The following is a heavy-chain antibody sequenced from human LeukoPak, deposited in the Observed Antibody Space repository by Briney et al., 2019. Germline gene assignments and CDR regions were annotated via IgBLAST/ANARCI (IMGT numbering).Heavy chain of an antibody. CDR3: AKDKGALAYCGVDCYSRFFDY. V-gene: IGHV3-23*01. J-gene: IGHJ4*02. CDR1: GFTFSSYA. Sequence: GGSLRLSCAASGFTFSSYAMSWVRQAPGEGLEWVSGIGGSGAATYYADSVKGRFTISRDNSRNTLYLQMNSLRGEDTAIYYCAKDKGALAYCGVDCYSRFFDYWGQGTLATVSS. D-gene: IGHD2-21*01. CDR2: IGGSGAAT.